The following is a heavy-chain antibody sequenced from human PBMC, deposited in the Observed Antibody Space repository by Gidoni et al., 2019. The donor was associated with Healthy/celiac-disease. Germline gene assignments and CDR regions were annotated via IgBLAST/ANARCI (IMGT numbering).Heavy chain of an antibody. CDR3: ARDRNHYDFWSGLGGN. V-gene: IGHV3-11*01. CDR1: GFTFSDYY. Sequence: QVQLVESAGGLVKPGGSLRLSCAASGFTFSDYYMSWIRQAPGKGLEWVSYISSSGSTIYYAESVKGRFTISRDNAKNSLYLQMNSLRAEDTAVYYCARDRNHYDFWSGLGGNWGQGTLVTVSS. CDR2: ISSSGSTI. D-gene: IGHD3-3*01. J-gene: IGHJ4*02.